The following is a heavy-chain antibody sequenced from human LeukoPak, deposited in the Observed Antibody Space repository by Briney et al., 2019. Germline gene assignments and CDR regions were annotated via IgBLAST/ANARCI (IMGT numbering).Heavy chain of an antibody. Sequence: ASVKVSCKASGGTFSSYAISWVRQAPGQGLEWMGWISAYNGNTNYAQKLQGRVTMTTDTSTSTAYMELRSLRSDDTAVYYCARDFQFSSLPSCWFDPWGQGTLVTVSS. CDR1: GGTFSSYA. V-gene: IGHV1-18*01. D-gene: IGHD3-16*02. CDR3: ARDFQFSSLPSCWFDP. CDR2: ISAYNGNT. J-gene: IGHJ5*02.